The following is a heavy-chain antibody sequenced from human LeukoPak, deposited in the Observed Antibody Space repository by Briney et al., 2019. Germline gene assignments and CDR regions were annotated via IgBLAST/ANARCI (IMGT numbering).Heavy chain of an antibody. CDR2: ISSSSSYI. V-gene: IGHV3-21*01. Sequence: GGSLRLSCVASGFTFSSYSMNWVRQAPGKGLEWVSSISSSSSYIYYADSVKGRFTISRDNAKNSLYLQMNSLRAEDTAVYYCARVGDYYDSSGYPRNWGQGTLVTVSS. CDR3: ARVGDYYDSSGYPRN. J-gene: IGHJ4*02. D-gene: IGHD3-22*01. CDR1: GFTFSSYS.